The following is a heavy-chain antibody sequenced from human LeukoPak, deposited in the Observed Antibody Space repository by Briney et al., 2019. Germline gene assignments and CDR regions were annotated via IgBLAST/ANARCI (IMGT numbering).Heavy chain of an antibody. CDR1: GGSFNGYY. J-gene: IGHJ4*02. CDR3: AREGYYGSGSYPFDY. Sequence: PSETLSLTCAVYGGSFNGYYWSWIRQPPGKGLEWIGEINHSGSTNYNPSLKSRVTISVDTSKNQFSLKLSSVTAADTAVYYCAREGYYGSGSYPFDYWGQGTLVTVSS. CDR2: INHSGST. D-gene: IGHD3-10*01. V-gene: IGHV4-34*01.